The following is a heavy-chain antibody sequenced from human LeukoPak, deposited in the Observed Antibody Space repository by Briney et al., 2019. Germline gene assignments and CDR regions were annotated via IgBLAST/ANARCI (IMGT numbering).Heavy chain of an antibody. Sequence: GRSLRLSCAASGFTFDDYAMHWVRQAPGKGLEWVSGISWNSGSIGYADSVRGRFTISRDNAKNSLYLQMNGLRAEDTALYYCAKVPLPYGSGTIDAFDIWGQGTMVTVSS. CDR1: GFTFDDYA. D-gene: IGHD3-10*01. CDR3: AKVPLPYGSGTIDAFDI. CDR2: ISWNSGSI. J-gene: IGHJ3*02. V-gene: IGHV3-9*01.